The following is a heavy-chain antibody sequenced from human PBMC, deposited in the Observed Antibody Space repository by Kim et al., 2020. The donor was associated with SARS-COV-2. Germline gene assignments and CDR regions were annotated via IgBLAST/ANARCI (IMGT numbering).Heavy chain of an antibody. V-gene: IGHV7-4-1*02. Sequence: ASVKVSCKASGYTFTSYAMNWVRQAPGQGLEWMGWINTNTGNPTYAQGFTGRFVFSLDTSVSTAYLQISSLKAEDTAVYYCARSHCSSTSCYTLGFDYWGQGTLVTVSS. D-gene: IGHD2-2*02. J-gene: IGHJ4*02. CDR3: ARSHCSSTSCYTLGFDY. CDR2: INTNTGNP. CDR1: GYTFTSYA.